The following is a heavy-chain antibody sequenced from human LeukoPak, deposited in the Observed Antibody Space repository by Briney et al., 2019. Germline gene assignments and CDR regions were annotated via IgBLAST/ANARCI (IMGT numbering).Heavy chain of an antibody. CDR2: IYYSGTA. CDR3: ASFKVDIVATSSPH. Sequence: PSETLSLTCTVSGGSISSYYWSWIRQPPGKGLEWIGYIYYSGTANYNPSLKSRLTISVDKSKNQFSLKLSSVTAADTAVYYCASFKVDIVATSSPHWGQGTLVTVSS. D-gene: IGHD5-12*01. CDR1: GGSISSYY. J-gene: IGHJ4*02. V-gene: IGHV4-59*12.